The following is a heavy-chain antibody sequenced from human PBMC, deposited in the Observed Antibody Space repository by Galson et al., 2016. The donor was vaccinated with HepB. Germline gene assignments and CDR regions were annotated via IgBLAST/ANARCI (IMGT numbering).Heavy chain of an antibody. CDR3: ARGNSIFGVLLREKRHWFDP. CDR2: VYHNGAT. Sequence: ETLSLTCVVSGYSISRTNWWSWVRQPAGKGLEWIGEVYHNGATNYNPSLKSRVTMSVDKSSNQFSLKLTSVTAADTAVYYCARGNSIFGVLLREKRHWFDPWGQGTLVSVSS. J-gene: IGHJ5*02. D-gene: IGHD3-3*01. CDR1: GYSISRTNW. V-gene: IGHV4-4*02.